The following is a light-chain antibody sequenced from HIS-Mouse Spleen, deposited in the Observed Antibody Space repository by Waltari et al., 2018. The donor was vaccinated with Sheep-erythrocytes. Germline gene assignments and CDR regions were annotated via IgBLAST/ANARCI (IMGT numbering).Light chain of an antibody. CDR1: QGISSL. J-gene: IGKJ5*01. CDR2: AAS. Sequence: DIQMTQSPSSVSASVGDRVTITWRASQGISSLLAWYQQKPGKAPKLLIYAASSLQSGVPSRFSGSVSGTDCTLTISSLQPEDFATYYCQQANSFPITFGQGTRLEIK. CDR3: QQANSFPIT. V-gene: IGKV1-12*01.